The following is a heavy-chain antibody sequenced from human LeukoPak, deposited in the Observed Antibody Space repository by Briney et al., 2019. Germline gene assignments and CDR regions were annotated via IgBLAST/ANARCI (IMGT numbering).Heavy chain of an antibody. D-gene: IGHD2-2*01. CDR2: IYHSGST. CDR3: ARAKNQLPRFDP. CDR1: GGSISSGGYS. Sequence: SETLSLTCAVSGGSISSGGYSWSRIRQPPGKGLEWIGYIYHSGSTYYNPSLKSRVTISVDRSKNQFSLKLSSVTAADTAVYYCARAKNQLPRFDPWGQGTLVTVSS. V-gene: IGHV4-30-2*01. J-gene: IGHJ5*02.